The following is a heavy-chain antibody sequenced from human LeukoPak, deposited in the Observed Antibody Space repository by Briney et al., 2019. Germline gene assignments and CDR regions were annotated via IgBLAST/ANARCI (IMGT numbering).Heavy chain of an antibody. CDR1: GYTFTSYD. CDR2: MNPNSGNT. D-gene: IGHD5-24*01. J-gene: IGHJ4*02. Sequence: ASVKVSCKASGYTFTSYDINWVRQATGQGLEWMGWMNPNSGNTGYAQKLQGRFTMTRNTSISTPYMQLSSLRSEDTAVYYCARGKRDGYGTTFDYWGQGTLVTVSS. CDR3: ARGKRDGYGTTFDY. V-gene: IGHV1-8*01.